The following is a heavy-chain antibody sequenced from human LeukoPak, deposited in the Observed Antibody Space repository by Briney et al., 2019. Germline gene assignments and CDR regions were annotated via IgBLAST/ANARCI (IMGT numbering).Heavy chain of an antibody. CDR1: GYTLTELS. J-gene: IGHJ4*02. Sequence: ASVKVSCKVSGYTLTELSMHWVRQAPGKGLEWMGGFDPEDGETIYAQKFQGRVTMTEDTSTDTAYMELGSLRSEDTAVYYCATDLGYSYGYYNDYWGQGTLVTVSS. CDR2: FDPEDGET. V-gene: IGHV1-24*01. D-gene: IGHD5-18*01. CDR3: ATDLGYSYGYYNDY.